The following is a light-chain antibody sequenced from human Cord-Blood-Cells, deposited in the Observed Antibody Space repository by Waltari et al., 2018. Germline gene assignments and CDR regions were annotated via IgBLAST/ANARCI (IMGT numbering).Light chain of an antibody. V-gene: IGKV1-39*01. CDR2: AAS. Sequence: IQMTQSPSSLSASVGDRVTITCRASQSISSYLNWYQQKPGTAPKRLIYAASSLQSVVPSRFSGSGSGTDFTLTISSLQPEDFATYYCQQSYITPYTFGQGTKLEIK. CDR1: QSISSY. J-gene: IGKJ2*01. CDR3: QQSYITPYT.